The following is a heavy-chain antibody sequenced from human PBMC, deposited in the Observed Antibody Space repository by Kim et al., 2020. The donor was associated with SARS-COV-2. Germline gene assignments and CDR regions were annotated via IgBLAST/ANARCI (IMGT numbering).Heavy chain of an antibody. V-gene: IGHV4-39*01. CDR2: IYYSGST. CDR3: ASPKGRSGWDFDY. CDR1: GGSISSSSYY. Sequence: SETLSLTCTVSGGSISSSSYYWGWIRQPPGKGLEWIGSIYYSGSTYYNPSLKSRVTISVDTSKNQFSLKLSSVTAADTAVYYSASPKGRSGWDFDYWGQGTLVTVSS. D-gene: IGHD6-19*01. J-gene: IGHJ4*02.